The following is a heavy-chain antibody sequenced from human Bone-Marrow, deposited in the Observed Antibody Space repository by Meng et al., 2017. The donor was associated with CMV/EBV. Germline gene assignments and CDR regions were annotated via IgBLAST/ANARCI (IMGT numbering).Heavy chain of an antibody. D-gene: IGHD1-1*01. J-gene: IGHJ6*02. CDR3: ARGSTGWGV. CDR1: GGSFSGYY. CDR2: INHSGST. V-gene: IGHV4-34*01. Sequence: SETLSLTCAVYGGSFSGYYWSWIRQPPGKGLEWIGEINHSGSTNYNPSLKSRVTISVDTSKNQFSLKLSSVTAADTAVYYCARGSTGWGVWGQGTTVTVSS.